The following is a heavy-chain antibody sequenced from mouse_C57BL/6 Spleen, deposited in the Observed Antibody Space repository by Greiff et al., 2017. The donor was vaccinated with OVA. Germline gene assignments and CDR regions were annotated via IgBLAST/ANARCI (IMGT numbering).Heavy chain of an antibody. CDR2: IYPGDGDT. D-gene: IGHD1-1*01. Sequence: QVQLKESGAELVKPGASVKISCKASGYAFSSYWMTWVKQRPGKGLEWIGQIYPGDGDTNYNGKFKGKATLTADKSSSTAYMPLSSLTSEDSAVYFFARWATTVVEGFAYWGQGTLVTVSA. CDR3: ARWATTVVEGFAY. CDR1: GYAFSSYW. J-gene: IGHJ3*01. V-gene: IGHV1-80*01.